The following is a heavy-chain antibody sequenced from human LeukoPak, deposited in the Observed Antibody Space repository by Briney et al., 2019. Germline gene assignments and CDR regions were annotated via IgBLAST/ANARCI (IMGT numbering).Heavy chain of an antibody. CDR2: ISSSSSTI. V-gene: IGHV3-48*04. D-gene: IGHD6-13*01. CDR1: GFTFSSYS. Sequence: AGGSLRLSCAASGFTFSSYSMNWVRQAPGKGLEWVSYISSSSSTIYYADSVKGRFTISRDNAKNSLYLQMNSLRAEDTAVYYCARQGPTAGTLYAFDIWGQGTMVTVSS. J-gene: IGHJ3*02. CDR3: ARQGPTAGTLYAFDI.